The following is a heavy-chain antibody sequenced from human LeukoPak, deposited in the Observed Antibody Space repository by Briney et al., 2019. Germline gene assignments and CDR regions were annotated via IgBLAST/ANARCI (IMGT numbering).Heavy chain of an antibody. CDR2: IYTSGSI. Sequence: SQTLSLTCTVSGGSISSGSYYWSWIGQPAGKGLEWIGHIYTSGSINYNPSLKSRVTISVDTPKNRFSLKLSSVTAAETAVYYCAPLGSGWYDFDYWGQGTLVTVSS. D-gene: IGHD6-19*01. J-gene: IGHJ4*02. CDR1: GGSISSGSYY. V-gene: IGHV4-61*09. CDR3: APLGSGWYDFDY.